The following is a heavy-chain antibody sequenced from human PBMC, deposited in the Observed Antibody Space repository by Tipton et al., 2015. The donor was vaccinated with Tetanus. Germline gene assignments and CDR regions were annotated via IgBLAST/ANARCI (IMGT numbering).Heavy chain of an antibody. Sequence: SGFTLRRYGMHWVRQAPGKGLERVAIIWFDGSKTYYADSVKGRFIVSRDNTKSMLYLQMNTLRAEDTAVYYCAKEVTDITAAGIGAFDMWGQGTMVTVSS. D-gene: IGHD6-13*01. V-gene: IGHV3-33*03. CDR2: IWFDGSKT. J-gene: IGHJ3*02. CDR1: GFTLRRYG. CDR3: AKEVTDITAAGIGAFDM.